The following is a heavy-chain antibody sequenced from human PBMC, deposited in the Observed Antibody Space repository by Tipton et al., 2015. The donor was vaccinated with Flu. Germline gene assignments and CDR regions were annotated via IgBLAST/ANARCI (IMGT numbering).Heavy chain of an antibody. J-gene: IGHJ4*02. CDR1: GGSITGYY. CDR2: IYARVST. CDR3: ARGGGSFQFDF. V-gene: IGHV4-4*07. Sequence: TLSLTCTVSGGSITGYYWSWIRQPAGKGLEWIGRIYARVSTNYNPSLKSRVTMSADTSTNQCSLKLTSVTAADTAVYYCARGGGSFQFDFWGQGTLVTVSS. D-gene: IGHD1-26*01.